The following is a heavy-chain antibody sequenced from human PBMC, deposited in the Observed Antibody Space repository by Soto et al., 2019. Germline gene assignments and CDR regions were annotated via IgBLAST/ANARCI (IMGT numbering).Heavy chain of an antibody. V-gene: IGHV3-7*01. J-gene: IGHJ3*02. CDR2: INEDGSEK. Sequence: EVQLVESGGGLAQPGGSLRLSCAASGFSLGDYGMSWVRQAPGKGLEWVANINEDGSEKYYADSVRGRFTISRDNTKNSLWLQMSSLRAKDTAVYYCARILHNFHMWGQGTVVTVSS. CDR3: ARILHNFHM. CDR1: GFSLGDYG.